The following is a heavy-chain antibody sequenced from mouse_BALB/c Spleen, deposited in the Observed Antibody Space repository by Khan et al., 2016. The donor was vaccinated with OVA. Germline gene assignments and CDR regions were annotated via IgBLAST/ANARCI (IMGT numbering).Heavy chain of an antibody. D-gene: IGHD2-3*01. CDR3: VRRSYDPRNFDV. CDR2: ITPANGNT. J-gene: IGHJ1*01. CDR1: GFNIKDTY. Sequence: EVQLQQSGAELVKPGASVKLSCTASGFNIKDTYIHWVKRRPEQGLEWIGRITPANGNTEYDPKFQGKATMRADSSSNTAYLQLSSLTSGDTAVYYCVRRSYDPRNFDVWGAGTTVTVSS. V-gene: IGHV14-3*02.